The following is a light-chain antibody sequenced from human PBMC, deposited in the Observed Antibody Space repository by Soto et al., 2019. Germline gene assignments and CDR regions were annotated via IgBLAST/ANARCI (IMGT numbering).Light chain of an antibody. V-gene: IGKV1-33*01. J-gene: IGKJ4*01. Sequence: DIQMTQSPSSLSASVGDRVTITCQASQDISNYLNWYQQKPGEAPKLLISDGSNLETGVPSRFSGSGSGTHFTFTISSLQPEDGATYHCQQYEKVGLTFGGGTKVEIK. CDR2: DGS. CDR3: QQYEKVGLT. CDR1: QDISNY.